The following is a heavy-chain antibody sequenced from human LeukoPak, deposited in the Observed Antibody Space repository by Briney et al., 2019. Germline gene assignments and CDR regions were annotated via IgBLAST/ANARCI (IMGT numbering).Heavy chain of an antibody. CDR1: GFSFSSYP. V-gene: IGHV3-30-3*01. J-gene: IGHJ4*02. CDR2: ISYDGSNK. D-gene: IGHD6-19*01. Sequence: GGSLRLSCAASGFSFSSYPMHWVRQAPGKGLEWVAVISYDGSNKYYADSVKGRFTISRDNSKNTLYLQMNSLKAEDTAVYYCARGIPSGWIFDYWGRGTLVTVSS. CDR3: ARGIPSGWIFDY.